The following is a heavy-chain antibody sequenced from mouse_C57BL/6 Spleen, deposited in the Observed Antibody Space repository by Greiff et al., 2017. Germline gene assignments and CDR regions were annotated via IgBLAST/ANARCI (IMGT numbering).Heavy chain of an antibody. D-gene: IGHD1-1*01. CDR1: GFTFSDYG. CDR2: ISSGSSTI. Sequence: EVQLVESGGGLVKPGGSLKLSCAASGFTFSDYGMHWVRQAPEKGLGWVAYISSGSSTIYYADTVKGRFTISRDNAKNTLFLQMTSLRSEDTAMYYCARTTTVEDYFDYWGQGTTLTVSS. V-gene: IGHV5-17*01. J-gene: IGHJ2*01. CDR3: ARTTTVEDYFDY.